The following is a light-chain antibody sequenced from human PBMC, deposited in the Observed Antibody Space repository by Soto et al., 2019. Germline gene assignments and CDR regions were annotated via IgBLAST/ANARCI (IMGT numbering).Light chain of an antibody. CDR3: QQSYGTPIT. J-gene: IGKJ5*01. V-gene: IGKV1-39*01. Sequence: DIQMTQSPSTLSASVGDRVTITCRASQSISIWLAWYQHKPGKAPNLLIYVASSLQSEVPSRFSGSGSGTDFTLTITSLQPEDFATYYCQQSYGTPITFGQGTRLEIK. CDR1: QSISIW. CDR2: VAS.